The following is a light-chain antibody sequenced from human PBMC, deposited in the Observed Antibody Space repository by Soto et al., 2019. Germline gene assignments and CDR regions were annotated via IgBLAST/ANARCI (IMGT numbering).Light chain of an antibody. V-gene: IGLV2-14*01. J-gene: IGLJ1*01. CDR2: DVS. CDR1: SSDVGGYNY. CDR3: GSYTTSNTRQIV. Sequence: QSALTQPASVSGSPGQSITISCTGTSSDVGGYNYVSWYQQHPGKAPKFMIYDVSNRPSGVSNRFSGSKSGNTASLTISGLQAEDEDYYYCGSYTTSNTRQIVFGTGTKVTVL.